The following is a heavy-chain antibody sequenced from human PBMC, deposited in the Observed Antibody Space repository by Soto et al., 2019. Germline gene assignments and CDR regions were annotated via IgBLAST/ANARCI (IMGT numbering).Heavy chain of an antibody. J-gene: IGHJ4*02. V-gene: IGHV4-30-2*01. D-gene: IGHD4-17*01. CDR3: AREGYGDYMGY. CDR2: IYHSGST. Sequence: PSETLSLTCAVSGGSISSGGYSWSWIRQPPGKGLEWIGYIYHSGSTYYNPSLKSRVTISVDRSKNQFSLKLSSVTAADTAVYYCAREGYGDYMGYWGQGTLVTVSS. CDR1: GGSISSGGYS.